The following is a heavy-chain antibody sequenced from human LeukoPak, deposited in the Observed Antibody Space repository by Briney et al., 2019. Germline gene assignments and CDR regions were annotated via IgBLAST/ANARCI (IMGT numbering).Heavy chain of an antibody. D-gene: IGHD6-19*01. J-gene: IGHJ4*02. CDR3: ARSWTVAGTGSFDY. CDR1: GYTFTSYV. Sequence: ASVKVSCKASGYTFTSYVMHCVRQGPGQRLEWMGWIHAGNGNTKYSQDFQGRVTITRDTSASTAYMELSSLRSEDMAVYYCARSWTVAGTGSFDYWGQGTLVTVSS. CDR2: IHAGNGNT. V-gene: IGHV1-3*03.